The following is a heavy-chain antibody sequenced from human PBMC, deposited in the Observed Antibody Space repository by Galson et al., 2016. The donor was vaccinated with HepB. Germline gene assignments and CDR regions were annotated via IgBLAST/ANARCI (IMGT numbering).Heavy chain of an antibody. J-gene: IGHJ6*01. CDR2: IKQDGGEK. D-gene: IGHD5-18*01. CDR3: ARDGPGGYSFHQGPIGLPPGALLQEHL. V-gene: IGHV3-7*03. Sequence: SLRLSCAASGFTFSSYWMSWVRQAPGKGLEWVANIKQDGGEKYYVDSVKGRFTISRDNAKNSLYLQMNSLRAEDTAVYYCARDGPGGYSFHQGPIGLPPGALLQEHLWG. CDR1: GFTFSSYW.